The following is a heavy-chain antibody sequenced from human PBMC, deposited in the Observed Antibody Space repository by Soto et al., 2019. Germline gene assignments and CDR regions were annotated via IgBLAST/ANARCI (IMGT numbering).Heavy chain of an antibody. V-gene: IGHV1-69*01. Sequence: QVQLVQSGAEVKKPGSSVKVSCKASGGTFSSYAISWVRQAPGQGLEWMGGIIPILGTANYAQKFQGRVTITADESTSTAYMELSSLRSEDTAVYYCARVVSTTISFYYYYGMDVWGQGTTVTVSS. J-gene: IGHJ6*02. D-gene: IGHD1-26*01. CDR3: ARVVSTTISFYYYYGMDV. CDR2: IIPILGTA. CDR1: GGTFSSYA.